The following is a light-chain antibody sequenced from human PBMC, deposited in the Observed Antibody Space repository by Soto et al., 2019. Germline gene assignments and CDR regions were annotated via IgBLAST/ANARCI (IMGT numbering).Light chain of an antibody. CDR2: GAS. V-gene: IGKV3D-7*01. J-gene: IGKJ3*01. CDR1: QSVSSSY. Sequence: PGERVTLSCRASQSVSSSYLTWYQQKPGQAPRLLIYGASTRATSIPVRFSGSGSGTDFTLTISSLQPEDFAVYYCQQDYTRFTFGPGTKVDIK. CDR3: QQDYTRFT.